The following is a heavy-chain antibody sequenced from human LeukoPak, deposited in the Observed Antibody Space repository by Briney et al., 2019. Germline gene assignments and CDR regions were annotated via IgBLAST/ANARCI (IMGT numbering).Heavy chain of an antibody. Sequence: GGSLRLSCAASGFTFSDYYMSWIRQAPGKGLEWVSYISGSSTYTNYADSVRGRFTISRDNAKNSLYMQMNSLRAEDTAMYYCARGSRARGFDSWGQGTLVTVSS. J-gene: IGHJ5*01. CDR1: GFTFSDYY. V-gene: IGHV3-11*06. CDR2: ISGSSTYT. CDR3: ARGSRARGFDS.